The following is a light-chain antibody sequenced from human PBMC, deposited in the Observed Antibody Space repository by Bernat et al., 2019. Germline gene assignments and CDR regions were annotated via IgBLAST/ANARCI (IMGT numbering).Light chain of an antibody. V-gene: IGKV3-20*01. CDR3: QQYGSSPT. CDR2: GAS. Sequence: EIVLTQSPGTLSLSPGERATLPCRASQSVSSNYLAWYQQKPGQAPRLPIYGASNRVTGIPDRFSGSGSGTDFTLTISRLEPEDVAVYYCQQYGSSPTFGPGTKVDIK. CDR1: QSVSSNY. J-gene: IGKJ3*01.